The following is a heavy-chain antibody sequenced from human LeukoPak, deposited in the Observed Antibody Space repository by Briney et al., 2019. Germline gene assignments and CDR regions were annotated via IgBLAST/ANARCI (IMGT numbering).Heavy chain of an antibody. CDR1: GFTFSSYG. V-gene: IGHV3-33*06. CDR2: IWYDGSNK. Sequence: GGSLRLSCAASGFTFSSYGMHWVRQAPGKGLEWVAVIWYDGSNKYYADSVKGRLTISRDNSKNTLYLQMNSLRAEDTAVYYCAKPGYGDYFDYWGQGTLVTVSS. CDR3: AKPGYGDYFDY. D-gene: IGHD4-17*01. J-gene: IGHJ4*02.